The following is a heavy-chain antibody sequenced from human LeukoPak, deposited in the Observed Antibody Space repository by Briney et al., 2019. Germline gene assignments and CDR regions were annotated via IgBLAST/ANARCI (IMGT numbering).Heavy chain of an antibody. CDR2: ISYDGKVK. CDR3: STDQGGDILTGC. Sequence: PGGSLRLSCAAFGFAFSTYGMQWVRQAPGKGLEWVAVISYDGKVKHYTDSVKGRFTISRDNSRNTLYLQMNSLKTEDTALYYCSTDQGGDILTGCWGQGTLVTVSS. J-gene: IGHJ4*02. V-gene: IGHV3-30*03. D-gene: IGHD3-9*01. CDR1: GFAFSTYG.